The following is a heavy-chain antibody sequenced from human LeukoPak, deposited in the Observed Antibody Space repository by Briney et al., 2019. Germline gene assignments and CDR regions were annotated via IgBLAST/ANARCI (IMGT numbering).Heavy chain of an antibody. CDR3: ARDLGIDAGRLSGDY. CDR2: IIPIFGTA. V-gene: IGHV1-69*06. CDR1: GGTFSSYA. D-gene: IGHD7-27*01. J-gene: IGHJ4*02. Sequence: ASVKVSCKASGGTFSSYAISWVRQAPGRGLEWMGGIIPIFGTANYAQKFQGRVTITADKSTSTAYMELSSLRSEDTAVYYCARDLGIDAGRLSGDYWGQGTLVTVSS.